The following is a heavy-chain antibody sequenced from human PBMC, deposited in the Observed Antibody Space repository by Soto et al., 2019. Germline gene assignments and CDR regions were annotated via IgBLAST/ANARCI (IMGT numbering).Heavy chain of an antibody. CDR1: ITNIYY. CDR3: ARVSLQYTLAAAGNDFDY. Sequence: PSETLSLTCAVSITNIYYFGWIRQPPGKGLEWIGSIYHSGSTNYNPSLKSRVTISVDTSKNQFSLKLSSVTAADTAVYYCARVSLQYTLAAAGNDFDYWGQGTLVTVSS. CDR2: IYHSGST. V-gene: IGHV4-38-2*01. D-gene: IGHD6-13*01. J-gene: IGHJ4*02.